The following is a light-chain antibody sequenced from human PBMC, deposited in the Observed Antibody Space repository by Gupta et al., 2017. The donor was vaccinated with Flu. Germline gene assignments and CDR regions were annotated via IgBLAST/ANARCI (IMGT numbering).Light chain of an antibody. CDR2: DTS. J-gene: IGKJ4*01. CDR3: QQYGSSLSLT. CDR1: QSLRSSY. Sequence: EIVLTQSPGTLSLSQGERATLSCRASQSLRSSYLAWYQQKPGQAPSLLIYDTSTRATGIPDRFSGSGSGTDFTLTISRLEPEDFAVYYCQQYGSSLSLTFGGGTKVEIK. V-gene: IGKV3-20*01.